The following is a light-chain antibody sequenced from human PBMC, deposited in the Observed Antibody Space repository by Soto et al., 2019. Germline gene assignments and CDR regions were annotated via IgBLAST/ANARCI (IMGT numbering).Light chain of an antibody. CDR1: SSDVDGYNY. CDR2: DVS. Sequence: QSVLSQPRSVSGSPGQSVTISCTGTSSDVDGYNYVSWYQQHPGKAPKLVIYDVSKRPSGVPDRFSGSKSGNTASLTVSGLQAEDEADYSCCSYAGTYTQWVFGGGTKLTVL. J-gene: IGLJ3*02. V-gene: IGLV2-11*01. CDR3: CSYAGTYTQWV.